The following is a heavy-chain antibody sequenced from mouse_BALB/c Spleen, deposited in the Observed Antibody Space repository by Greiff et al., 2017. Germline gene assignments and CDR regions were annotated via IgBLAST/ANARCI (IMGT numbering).Heavy chain of an antibody. CDR1: GYAFSSYW. CDR3: ARGMGPYAMDY. Sequence: QVQLQQSGAELVRPGSSVKISCKASGYAFSSYWMNWVKQRPGQGLEWIGQIYPGDGDTNYNGKFKGKATLTADKSSSTAYMQLSSLTSEDSAVYFCARGMGPYAMDYWGQGTSVTVSS. J-gene: IGHJ4*01. CDR2: IYPGDGDT. V-gene: IGHV1-80*01.